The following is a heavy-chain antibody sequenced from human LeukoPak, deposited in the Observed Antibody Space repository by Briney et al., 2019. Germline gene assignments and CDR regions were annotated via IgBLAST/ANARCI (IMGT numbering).Heavy chain of an antibody. V-gene: IGHV4-39*07. Sequence: PSETLSLTCTISSDSISSNSFYWDWIRQPPGKGLEWIGSIHYSGSTYYNPSLKSRVTISVDTSKNQFSLKLSSVTAADTVVYYCARGIRDFWSGYAFWYFDLWGRGTLVTVSS. CDR1: SDSISSNSFY. D-gene: IGHD3-3*01. CDR3: ARGIRDFWSGYAFWYFDL. J-gene: IGHJ2*01. CDR2: IHYSGST.